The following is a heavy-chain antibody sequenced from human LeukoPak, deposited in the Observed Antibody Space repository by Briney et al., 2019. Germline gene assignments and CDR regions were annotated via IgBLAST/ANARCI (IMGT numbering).Heavy chain of an antibody. CDR3: AREVTPYY. V-gene: IGHV3-30*02. CDR2: IRYDGSRK. D-gene: IGHD4-23*01. J-gene: IGHJ4*02. Sequence: PGGSLRLSCAASGFIFSSYGMHWVRQAPDKGLEWVAFIRYDGSRKYYADSVKGRFTISRDNAKNSLFLQMNSLRAEDTAVYYCAREVTPYYWGQGTLVTVSS. CDR1: GFIFSSYG.